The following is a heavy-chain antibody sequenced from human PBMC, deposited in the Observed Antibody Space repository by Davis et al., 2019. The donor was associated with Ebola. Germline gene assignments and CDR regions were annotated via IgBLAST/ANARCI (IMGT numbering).Heavy chain of an antibody. V-gene: IGHV4-34*01. CDR3: AREVYDPFFAYYYYMDV. CDR1: GGSFSGYY. D-gene: IGHD3-22*01. Sequence: PSETLSLTCAVYGGSFSGYYWSWIRQPPGKGLEWIGEINHSGSTNYNPSLKSRVTISVDTSKNQFSLKLSSVTAADTAVYYCAREVYDPFFAYYYYMDVWGKGTTVTVSS. CDR2: INHSGST. J-gene: IGHJ6*03.